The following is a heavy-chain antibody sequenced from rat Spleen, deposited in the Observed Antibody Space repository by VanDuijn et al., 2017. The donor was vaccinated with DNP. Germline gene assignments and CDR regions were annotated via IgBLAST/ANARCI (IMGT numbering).Heavy chain of an antibody. CDR1: GFIFSNYW. J-gene: IGHJ2*01. V-gene: IGHV5-31*01. CDR2: ISNDGDHT. CDR3: ARGPNYGGYADYFDY. D-gene: IGHD1-11*01. Sequence: EVQLVESGGGPVQPGRSLKLSCVASGFIFSNYWMTWIRQAPGKGLEWVASISNDGDHTYYTDSVKGRFTFSRDNAKNTIYLQVDSLRSEDTATYYCARGPNYGGYADYFDYWGQGVMVTVSS.